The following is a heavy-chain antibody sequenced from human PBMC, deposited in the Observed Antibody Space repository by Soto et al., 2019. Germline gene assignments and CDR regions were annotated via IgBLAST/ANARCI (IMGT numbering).Heavy chain of an antibody. CDR2: ISYDGSNK. V-gene: IGHV3-30*18. CDR3: AKDHYDFWSGYQQFDY. D-gene: IGHD3-3*01. CDR1: GFTFSSYG. Sequence: GGSLRLSCAASGFTFSSYGMHWVRQAPGKGLEWVAVISYDGSNKYYADSVKGRFTISRDNSKNTLYLQMNSLRAEDTAVYYCAKDHYDFWSGYQQFDYWGQGTLVTVSS. J-gene: IGHJ4*02.